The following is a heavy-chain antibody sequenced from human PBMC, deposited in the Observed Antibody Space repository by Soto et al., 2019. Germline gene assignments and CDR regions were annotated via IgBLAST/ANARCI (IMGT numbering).Heavy chain of an antibody. D-gene: IGHD6-13*01. CDR1: GLTFGSYA. V-gene: IGHV3-30-3*01. Sequence: PGGSLNISCAAYGLTFGSYALHWVRQVPGKELKWVEVISYDGSNKYYADSVNGRFTISRDNSKNTLYLQMNSLRAEDTAVYYCARDRIAAAGGPSYYFDYWGQGTLVTVSS. J-gene: IGHJ4*02. CDR3: ARDRIAAAGGPSYYFDY. CDR2: ISYDGSNK.